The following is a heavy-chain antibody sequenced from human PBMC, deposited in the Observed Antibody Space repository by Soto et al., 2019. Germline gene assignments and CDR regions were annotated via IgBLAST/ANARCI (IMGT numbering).Heavy chain of an antibody. V-gene: IGHV3-21*01. J-gene: IGHJ6*02. CDR1: GFIFNNFA. Sequence: VESGGGLVKPGGSLRLSCEASGFIFNNFAMNWLRQAPGKGLEWVSSISSSETYIYYADSVRGRFTISRDNTKNSLYLQMNSVRADDTAVYYCARDTRTGYCSSASCYYYGMDVWGQVTTVTVSS. CDR2: ISSSETYI. CDR3: ARDTRTGYCSSASCYYYGMDV. D-gene: IGHD2-2*01.